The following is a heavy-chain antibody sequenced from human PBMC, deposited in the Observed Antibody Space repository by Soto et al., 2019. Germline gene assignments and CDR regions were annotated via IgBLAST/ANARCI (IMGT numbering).Heavy chain of an antibody. CDR3: AKHPSYCSSTSCYNDY. CDR2: ISGSGGST. CDR1: GFTFSSYA. D-gene: IGHD2-2*02. V-gene: IGHV3-23*01. Sequence: GGSLRLSCAASGFTFSSYAMSWVRQAPGKGLEWVSAISGSGGSTYYADSVKGRFTISRDNSKNTLYLQMNSLRAEDTAVYYCAKHPSYCSSTSCYNDYWGQGTLVTVSS. J-gene: IGHJ4*02.